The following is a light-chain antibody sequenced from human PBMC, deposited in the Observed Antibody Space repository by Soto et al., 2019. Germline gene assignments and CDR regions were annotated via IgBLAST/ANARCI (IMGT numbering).Light chain of an antibody. J-gene: IGKJ1*01. CDR2: GAS. Sequence: EIVLTQSPGTLSLSPGERANLSCRASQSFSSSYLAWYQQKPGQAPRLLIYGASSRATGIPDRFSGSGSGTGFTLTISRLEPEDFAVYYCQQYGSSQWTFGQGTKV. CDR3: QQYGSSQWT. CDR1: QSFSSSY. V-gene: IGKV3-20*01.